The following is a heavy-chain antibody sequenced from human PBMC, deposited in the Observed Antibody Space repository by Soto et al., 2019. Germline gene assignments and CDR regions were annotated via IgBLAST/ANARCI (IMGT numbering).Heavy chain of an antibody. CDR3: ARGQFYYGSGTFYPFDY. D-gene: IGHD3-10*01. J-gene: IGHJ4*02. CDR2: IYPAGTI. Sequence: HPGGSLRLSCAASGFTFSSYAMSWVRQAPGKGLEWVSVIYPAGTIYYAESVKGRFTVSRDNSDNTLYLHMSGLGAEDTAVYYCARGQFYYGSGTFYPFDYWGRGTLVTVSS. CDR1: GFTFSSYA. V-gene: IGHV3-66*01.